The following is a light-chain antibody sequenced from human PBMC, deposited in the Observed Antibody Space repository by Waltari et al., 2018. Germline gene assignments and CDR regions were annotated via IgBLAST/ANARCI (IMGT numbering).Light chain of an antibody. CDR3: RQRSKWPIT. J-gene: IGKJ5*01. V-gene: IGKV3-11*01. Sequence: EIVLTQSPATLSLSPGERATLSCRASQSVSSSLGWYQQRPGQAPRLLIYDASSRATGIPARFSGSGSGTDFTLTISSLEPEDFAVYYCRQRSKWPITFGQGTRLEIK. CDR1: QSVSSS. CDR2: DAS.